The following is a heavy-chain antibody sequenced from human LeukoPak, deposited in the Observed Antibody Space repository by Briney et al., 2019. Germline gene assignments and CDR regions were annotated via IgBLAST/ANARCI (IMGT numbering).Heavy chain of an antibody. CDR3: ARLQDNGYSDY. Sequence: SETLSLTCTVSGGSISSWYWNWIRRPAGKGLEGIGRIYTSGSTNYKPFLKSRVTISVDMSKNYFSLRLRSVTAADTAVYYCARLQDNGYSDYWGQGALVTVSS. CDR1: GGSISSWY. D-gene: IGHD5-24*01. J-gene: IGHJ4*02. V-gene: IGHV4-4*07. CDR2: IYTSGST.